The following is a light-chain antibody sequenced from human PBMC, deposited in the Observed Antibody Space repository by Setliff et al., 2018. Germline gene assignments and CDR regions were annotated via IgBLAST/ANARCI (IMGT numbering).Light chain of an antibody. CDR1: SSDIGGYKY. Sequence: QSVLIQPASVSGSPGQSITISCTGTSSDIGGYKYVSWCQQHPGKAPKLMIYEVIKRPSGVSNRFSGSKSGNTASLTISGLQAEDEADYYCLSYTNSDTVVFGTGTKV. V-gene: IGLV2-14*01. CDR3: LSYTNSDTVV. J-gene: IGLJ1*01. CDR2: EVI.